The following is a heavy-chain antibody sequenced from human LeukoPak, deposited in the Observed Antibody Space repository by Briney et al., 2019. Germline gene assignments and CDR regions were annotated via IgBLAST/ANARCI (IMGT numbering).Heavy chain of an antibody. J-gene: IGHJ3*02. Sequence: PGGSLRLSCAASGFTFSSYAMHWVRQAPGKGLEWVAVISYDGSNKYYADSVKGRFTISRDNSKNTLYLQMNSLRAEDTAVYYCAREGGSTTFAYLWNAFDIWGQGTMVTVSS. CDR2: ISYDGSNK. CDR3: AREGGSTTFAYLWNAFDI. CDR1: GFTFSSYA. V-gene: IGHV3-30-3*01. D-gene: IGHD2-2*01.